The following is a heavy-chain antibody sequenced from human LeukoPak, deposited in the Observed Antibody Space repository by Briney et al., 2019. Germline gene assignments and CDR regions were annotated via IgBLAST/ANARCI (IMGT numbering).Heavy chain of an antibody. J-gene: IGHJ5*02. CDR3: ARAKGSGSYFNWFDP. CDR2: INHSGST. Sequence: SETLSLTCAVYGGSFSGYYWSWIRRPPGKGLEWIGEINHSGSTNYNPSLKSRVTISVDTSKNQFSLKLSSVTAADTAVYHCARAKGSGSYFNWFDPWGQGTLVTVSS. D-gene: IGHD3-10*01. CDR1: GGSFSGYY. V-gene: IGHV4-34*01.